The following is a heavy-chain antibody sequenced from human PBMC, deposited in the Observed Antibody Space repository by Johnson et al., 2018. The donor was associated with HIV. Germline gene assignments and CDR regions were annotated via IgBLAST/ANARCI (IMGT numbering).Heavy chain of an antibody. D-gene: IGHD3-22*01. V-gene: IGHV3-20*04. CDR1: GFIFDDYG. Sequence: VQLVESGGGVVRPGGSLRLPRAASGFIFDDYGMTWVRQVPGKGLEWVSGINWNGGSIGYADSVKGRFTISRDNAKSSLYLQMKSLRPEDTSLYYCARQHLYDRSGQGGGLDIWGQGTMVSVSS. CDR3: ARQHLYDRSGQGGGLDI. J-gene: IGHJ3*02. CDR2: INWNGGSI.